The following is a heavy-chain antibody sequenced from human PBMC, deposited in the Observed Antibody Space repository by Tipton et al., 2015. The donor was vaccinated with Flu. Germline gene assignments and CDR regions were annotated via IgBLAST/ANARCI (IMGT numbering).Heavy chain of an antibody. CDR3: VRHEDDYNAFDF. CDR1: GYSFTNYW. D-gene: IGHD5-24*01. V-gene: IGHV5-51*01. CDR2: INPADSDT. J-gene: IGHJ4*02. Sequence: QLVQSGVEVKKPGESLKISCKGSGYSFTNYWIAWVRQMPGKGLEWMGIINPADSDTRYSPSFQGQVTISVDKSISTAYLQWSSLKASDTAIYYCVRHEDDYNAFDFWGQGTLVTVFS.